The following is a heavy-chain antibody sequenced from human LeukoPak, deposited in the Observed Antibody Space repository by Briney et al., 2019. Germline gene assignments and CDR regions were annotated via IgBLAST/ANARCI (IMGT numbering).Heavy chain of an antibody. CDR1: GGSSSSSNW. J-gene: IGHJ6*01. CDR2: IDHSGRT. V-gene: IGHV4-4*02. CDR3: ASKEYYYYGMDV. Sequence: PSETLSLTCAVSGGSSSSSNWWNRVRQPPGKGLEWIGEIDHSGRTNYNPSLKSRVTISVDKSKNQISLKLSSVTAADTAVYYCASKEYYYYGMDVWGQGTTVTVSS.